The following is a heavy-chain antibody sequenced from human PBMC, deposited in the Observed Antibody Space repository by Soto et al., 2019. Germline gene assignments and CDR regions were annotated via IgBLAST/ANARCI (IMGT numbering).Heavy chain of an antibody. CDR2: IYYSGST. CDR3: ATISSSDYVSFDY. D-gene: IGHD6-6*01. CDR1: GGSISSYH. J-gene: IGHJ4*02. Sequence: KPSESLSLTCTVSGGSISSYHWSWIRQSPGKGLEWIGYIYYSGSTNYNPSLKSRVTISVDTSKNQFSLKLSSVTSADTAVYYCATISSSDYVSFDYWGQGTLVTVSS. V-gene: IGHV4-59*13.